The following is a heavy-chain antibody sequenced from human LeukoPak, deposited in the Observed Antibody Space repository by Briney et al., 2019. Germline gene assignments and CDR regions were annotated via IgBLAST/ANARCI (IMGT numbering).Heavy chain of an antibody. Sequence: SETLSLTCAVYGGSFSSYYWSWIRQPPGKGLEWIGYIYYSGSTNYNPSLKSRVTISVDTSKNQFSLKLSSVTAADTAVYYCARGRPWELLRSDAFDIWGQGTMVTVSS. CDR2: IYYSGST. D-gene: IGHD1-26*01. CDR3: ARGRPWELLRSDAFDI. J-gene: IGHJ3*02. V-gene: IGHV4-59*12. CDR1: GGSFSSYY.